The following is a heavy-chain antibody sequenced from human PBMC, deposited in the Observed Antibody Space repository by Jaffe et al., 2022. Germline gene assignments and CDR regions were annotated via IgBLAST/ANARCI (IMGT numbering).Heavy chain of an antibody. V-gene: IGHV4-34*01. J-gene: IGHJ3*02. CDR3: ARDIVPATAIRPRGKNDAFDI. D-gene: IGHD2-2*01. Sequence: QVQLQQWGAGLLKPSETLSLTCAVYGGSFSGYYWSWIRQPPGKGLEWIGEINHSGSTNYNPSLKSRVTISVDTSKNQFSLKLSSVTAADTAVYYCARDIVPATAIRPRGKNDAFDIWGQGTMVTVSS. CDR1: GGSFSGYY. CDR2: INHSGST.